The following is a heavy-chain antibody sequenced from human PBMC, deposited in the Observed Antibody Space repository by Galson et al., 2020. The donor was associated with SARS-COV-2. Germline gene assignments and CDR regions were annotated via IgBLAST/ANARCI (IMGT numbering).Heavy chain of an antibody. J-gene: IGHJ4*02. CDR3: AGRVASRYDY. V-gene: IGHV1-18*01. D-gene: IGHD3-9*01. CDR2: HSPFSGNP. CDR1: GNTFSSNF. Sequence: GESLKISCKASGNTFSSNFFFWVRQAPGQGLECLGWHSPFSGNPNYAQKFQGRVTMTTDTPTSTVYLELRSLRSDDTAVYWCAGRVASRYDYWGQGTLVTVSS.